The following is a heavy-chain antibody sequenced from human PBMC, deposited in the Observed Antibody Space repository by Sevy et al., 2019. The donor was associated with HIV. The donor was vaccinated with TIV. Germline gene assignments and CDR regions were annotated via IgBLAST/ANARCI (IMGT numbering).Heavy chain of an antibody. D-gene: IGHD4-17*01. J-gene: IGHJ6*02. CDR1: GFSLRRYW. CDR3: AREGSYGDYMLSYYYGMDV. V-gene: IGHV3-7*01. Sequence: GGSLRLSCAASGFSLRRYWMTWVRQAPGKGLEWVASIYQDGSEKYYMDSVKGRFTVSRDNAKNSLFLQMNSLRVEDTAVYYCAREGSYGDYMLSYYYGMDVWGQGTTVTVSS. CDR2: IYQDGSEK.